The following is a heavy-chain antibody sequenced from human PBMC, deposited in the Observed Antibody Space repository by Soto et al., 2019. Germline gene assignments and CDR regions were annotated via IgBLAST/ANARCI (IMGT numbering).Heavy chain of an antibody. CDR3: ARGHCDSWIQLWVYAFDI. J-gene: IGHJ3*02. CDR1: GGSISSYY. V-gene: IGHV4-59*01. D-gene: IGHD5-18*01. CDR2: IYYSGST. Sequence: QVQLQESGPGLVKPSETLSLTCTVSGGSISSYYWSWIRQPPGKGLEWIGYIYYSGSTNYNPSLKSRVTISVDTSKNQFSLKLSSVTAADTAVYYCARGHCDSWIQLWVYAFDIWGQGTMVTVSS.